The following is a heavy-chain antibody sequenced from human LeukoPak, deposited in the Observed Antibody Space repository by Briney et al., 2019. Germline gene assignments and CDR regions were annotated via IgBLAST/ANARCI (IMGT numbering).Heavy chain of an antibody. Sequence: ASVKVSCKVSGYSFTRHDISWVRQAPGQGLEWMGWISGHNGNRNYAQKFQDRVTLTTDTSTNTAYMELRSLRFDDTAVYYCARDLGHCRNIICSSSAYWGRGTLVTVSS. CDR2: ISGHNGNR. CDR3: ARDLGHCRNIICSSSAY. D-gene: IGHD2-2*01. CDR1: GYSFTRHD. J-gene: IGHJ4*02. V-gene: IGHV1-18*01.